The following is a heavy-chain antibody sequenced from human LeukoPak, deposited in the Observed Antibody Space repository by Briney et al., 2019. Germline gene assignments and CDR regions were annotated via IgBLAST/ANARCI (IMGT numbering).Heavy chain of an antibody. J-gene: IGHJ4*02. CDR1: GFTFRSYA. CDR2: ISGGGGST. Sequence: GGSLRLSCAVSGFTFRSYAMSWVRQAPGKGLEWVSAISGGGGSTYYADSVKGRFTISRDNPKNLLFLQINSLRVEDTAVYYCARETPRRGETRDGYRWGQGTVVTVSS. CDR3: ARETPRRGETRDGYR. D-gene: IGHD5-24*01. V-gene: IGHV3-23*01.